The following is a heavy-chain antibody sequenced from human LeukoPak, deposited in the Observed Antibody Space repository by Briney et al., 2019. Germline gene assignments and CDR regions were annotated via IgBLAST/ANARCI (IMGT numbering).Heavy chain of an antibody. CDR2: IWYDGSNK. CDR3: ARDWLAAAGSLDY. CDR1: GFTFSSYG. J-gene: IGHJ4*02. Sequence: GGSLRLSCAASGFTFSSYGMHWVRQAPGKGLEWVAVIWYDGSNKYYADSVKGRFTISRDNSKNTLYLQMNSLRAEDTAVYYCARDWLAAAGSLDYWGQGTLVTVSS. V-gene: IGHV3-33*01. D-gene: IGHD6-13*01.